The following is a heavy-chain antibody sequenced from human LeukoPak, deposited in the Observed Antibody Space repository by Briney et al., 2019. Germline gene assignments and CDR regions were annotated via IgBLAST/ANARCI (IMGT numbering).Heavy chain of an antibody. Sequence: GGSLRLSCAASGFTFSSYWMHWVRQAPGKGLEWVAVIWYDGSNKYYADSVKGRFTISRDNSKDTLYLQTNSLRAEDTAVYYCARPYCSSTSCYADIDYWGQGTLVTVSS. CDR3: ARPYCSSTSCYADIDY. V-gene: IGHV3-33*08. J-gene: IGHJ4*02. CDR2: IWYDGSNK. CDR1: GFTFSSYW. D-gene: IGHD2-2*01.